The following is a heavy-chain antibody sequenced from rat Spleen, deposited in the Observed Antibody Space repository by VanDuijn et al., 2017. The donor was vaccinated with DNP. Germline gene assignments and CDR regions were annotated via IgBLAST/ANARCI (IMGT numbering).Heavy chain of an antibody. J-gene: IGHJ2*01. CDR2: IIYDGTRT. D-gene: IGHD1-6*01. CDR3: TTGMYTTDLGYFDY. CDR1: GFSFRNYD. V-gene: IGHV5S10*01. Sequence: EVHLVESGGGLVQPGRSMKLSCAASGFSFRNYDMAWVRQAPKKGLEWVATIIYDGTRTYYRDSVKGRFTISRDNAKSTLYLQLDSLRSEDTGTYYCTTGMYTTDLGYFDYWGQGVMVRVSS.